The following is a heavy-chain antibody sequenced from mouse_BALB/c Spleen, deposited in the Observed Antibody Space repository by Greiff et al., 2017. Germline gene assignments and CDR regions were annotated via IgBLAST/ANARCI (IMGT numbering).Heavy chain of an antibody. Sequence: EVHLVESGGGLVKPGGSLKLSCAASGFTFSSYTMSWVRQTPEKRLEWVATISSGGSYTYYPDSVKGRFTISRDNAKNTLYLQMSSLKSEDTAMYYCTRDNYGKWYFDVWGAGTTVTVSS. CDR3: TRDNYGKWYFDV. CDR2: ISSGGSYT. D-gene: IGHD1-1*01. J-gene: IGHJ1*01. CDR1: GFTFSSYT. V-gene: IGHV5-6-4*01.